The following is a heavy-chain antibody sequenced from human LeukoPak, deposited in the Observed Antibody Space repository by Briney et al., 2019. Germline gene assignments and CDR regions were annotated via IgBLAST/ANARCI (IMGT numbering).Heavy chain of an antibody. V-gene: IGHV3-21*01. CDR1: GFTFSSYS. D-gene: IGHD5-18*01. J-gene: IGHJ6*02. CDR2: ISSSSSYI. Sequence: PGKSLRLSCEASGFTFSSYSMNWVRQAPGKGLEWVSSISSSSSYIYYADSVKGRFTIPRDNAKNSLYLQMNSLRAEDTAVYYCARDAVDTANAVWGQGTTVTVSS. CDR3: ARDAVDTANAV.